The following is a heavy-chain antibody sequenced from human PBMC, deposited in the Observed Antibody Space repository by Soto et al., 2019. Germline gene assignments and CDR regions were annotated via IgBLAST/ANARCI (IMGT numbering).Heavy chain of an antibody. D-gene: IGHD2-21*02. Sequence: ASVKVSCKASGYTFPRYYMHWGRQAPGQGLEWMGIINPSGGSTSYAQKFQGRVTMTRDTSTSTVYMELSSLRSEDTAVYYCARARSGDRRFDSWGQGALVTVSS. CDR3: ARARSGDRRFDS. V-gene: IGHV1-46*01. CDR1: GYTFPRYY. CDR2: INPSGGST. J-gene: IGHJ4*02.